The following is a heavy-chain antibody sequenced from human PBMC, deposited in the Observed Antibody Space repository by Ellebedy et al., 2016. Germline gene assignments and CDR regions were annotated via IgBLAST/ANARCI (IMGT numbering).Heavy chain of an antibody. D-gene: IGHD5-12*01. V-gene: IGHV1-2*02. CDR1: GYTFTAYY. J-gene: IGHJ4*02. CDR2: IIPNSGGT. CDR3: ARGDGGYDPADN. Sequence: ASVKVSXXASGYTFTAYYIHWVRQAPGQGLEWMGWIIPNSGGTNYAERFQGRVTMTRDTSIGTAYMELNRLTSDDTAMYYCARGDGGYDPADNWGQGTLVTVSS.